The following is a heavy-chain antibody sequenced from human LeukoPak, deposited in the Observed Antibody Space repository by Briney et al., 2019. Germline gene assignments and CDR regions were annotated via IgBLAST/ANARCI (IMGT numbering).Heavy chain of an antibody. Sequence: GASVKVSCKASGYTFTGYYMHWVRQAPGQGLEWMGWINPNSGGTNYAQKFQGRVTMTRDTSISTAYMELSRLRSDDTAVYYCARDKVALITYYYYGMDVWGQGTTVTVSS. D-gene: IGHD2-15*01. V-gene: IGHV1-2*02. CDR3: ARDKVALITYYYYGMDV. J-gene: IGHJ6*02. CDR2: INPNSGGT. CDR1: GYTFTGYY.